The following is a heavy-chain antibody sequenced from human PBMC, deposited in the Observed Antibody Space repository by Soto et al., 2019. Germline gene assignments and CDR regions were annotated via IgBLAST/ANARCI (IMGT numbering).Heavy chain of an antibody. Sequence: QVQLVQSGTEVKKPGASVKVSCKASGYTFTXXXXXXXXXXXXXXXEWMGWMNPNSGNTGYAQKFQGRVTMTRNTXXXXXXXXXXXXXXXXXXXXXXXXXXXXXXXXXDYWGQGTLVTVSS. J-gene: IGHJ4*02. CDR3: XXXXXXXXXXXDY. CDR1: GYTFTXXX. V-gene: IGHV1-8*01. CDR2: MNPNSGNT.